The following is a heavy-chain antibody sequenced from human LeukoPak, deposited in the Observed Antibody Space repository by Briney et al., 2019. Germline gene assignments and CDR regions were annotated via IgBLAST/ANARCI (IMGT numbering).Heavy chain of an antibody. Sequence: SETLSLTCTVSGCSITGYHWSWIRQPPGKGLEWIGYIYSSGSTEYKPSLKSRATISADTSKNQFSLKLSSVTAADTAVYYCARDLSSSFDYWGQGTLVTVSS. CDR3: ARDLSSSFDY. CDR2: IYSSGST. CDR1: GCSITGYH. V-gene: IGHV4-59*01. J-gene: IGHJ4*02. D-gene: IGHD6-19*01.